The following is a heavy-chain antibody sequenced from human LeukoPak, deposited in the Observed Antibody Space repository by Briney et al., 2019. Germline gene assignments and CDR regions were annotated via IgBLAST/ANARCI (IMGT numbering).Heavy chain of an antibody. CDR1: GFSFSSYS. CDR2: ISSSSSYI. CDR3: ARALVRGVIDY. V-gene: IGHV3-21*01. Sequence: GGSLRLSCAASGFSFSSYSMNWARQAPGKGLEWVSSISSSSSYIYYADSVKGRFTISRDNAKNSLYLQMNSLRAEDTAVSYCARALVRGVIDYWRQRTLVTVSS. D-gene: IGHD3-10*01. J-gene: IGHJ4*02.